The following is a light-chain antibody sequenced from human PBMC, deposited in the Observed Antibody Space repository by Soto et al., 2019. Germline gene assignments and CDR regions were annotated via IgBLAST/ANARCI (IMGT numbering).Light chain of an antibody. CDR3: HQYASSPIT. Sequence: EIVMTQSPATLSLSPGERATLSFMASQSVSILLAWYQQKPGQAPRLLIYGTSSRATGIPDRFSGSGSGTDFTLTFSRLEPEDFAVYYCHQYASSPITFGQGTRLEIK. CDR1: QSVSIL. CDR2: GTS. J-gene: IGKJ5*01. V-gene: IGKV3-20*01.